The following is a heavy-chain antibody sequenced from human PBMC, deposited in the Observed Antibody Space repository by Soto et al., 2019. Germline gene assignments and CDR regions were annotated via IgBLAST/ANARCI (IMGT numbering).Heavy chain of an antibody. D-gene: IGHD1-26*01. CDR2: INWNGGST. J-gene: IGHJ4*02. CDR3: ARGRVVGAILPFDY. V-gene: IGHV3-20*04. Sequence: GGSLRLSCAASGFTFDDYGMSWVRQAPGKGLEWVSNINWNGGSTGHADSVKGRFTISRDNAKNSLYLQMNSLRAEDTALYYCARGRVVGAILPFDYWGQGTLVTVSS. CDR1: GFTFDDYG.